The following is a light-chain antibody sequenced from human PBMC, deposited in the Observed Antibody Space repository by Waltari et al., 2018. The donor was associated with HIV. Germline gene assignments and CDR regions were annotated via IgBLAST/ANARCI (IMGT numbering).Light chain of an antibody. CDR1: SSNIGAGYD. V-gene: IGLV1-40*01. CDR2: STK. J-gene: IGLJ2*01. Sequence: QSVLTQPPSVSGAPGQRVTISCPGSSSNIGAGYDEHWYQPLPGTAPPLLIYSTKSRPTGVPDRFAGSKSGTSASLSITGLQAEDEAEYYCQSYDSSLSGGVVFGGGTKVTVL. CDR3: QSYDSSLSGGVV.